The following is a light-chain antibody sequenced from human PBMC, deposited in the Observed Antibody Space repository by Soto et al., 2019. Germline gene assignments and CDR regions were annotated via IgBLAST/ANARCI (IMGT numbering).Light chain of an antibody. CDR3: IQDYNYPLT. V-gene: IGKV1-6*01. J-gene: IGKJ4*01. CDR2: AAS. CDR1: QGIRND. Sequence: AIQMTQSPSSLSASVGDRVTITCRASQGIRNDLGWYQQKPGKAPKLLIYAASSLQSGVQSRFSGSGSGTDFTLTISSLQPEDFATYYCIQDYNYPLTFGGGTKVDIK.